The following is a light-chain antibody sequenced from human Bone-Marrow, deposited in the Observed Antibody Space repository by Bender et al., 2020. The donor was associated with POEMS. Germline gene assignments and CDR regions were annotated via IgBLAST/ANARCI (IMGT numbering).Light chain of an antibody. V-gene: IGLV1-36*01. CDR3: AAWDDTLNGVV. CDR2: YDD. J-gene: IGLJ2*01. CDR1: SSNIGNNV. Sequence: QSVLTQPPSVSEAPRQRVTISCSGGSSNIGNNVVNWYQQFPGKAPKLLIYYDDLLPSGVSDRFSGSKSGTSASLAISGLQSEDEADYYCAAWDDTLNGVVFGGGTKMTVL.